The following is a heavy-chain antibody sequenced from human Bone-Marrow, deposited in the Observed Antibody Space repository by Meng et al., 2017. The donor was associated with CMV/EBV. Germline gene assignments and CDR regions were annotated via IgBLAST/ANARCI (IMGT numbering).Heavy chain of an antibody. D-gene: IGHD2-2*01. CDR2: ISAYNGNT. Sequence: ASVKVSCKASGYTFTSYGISWVRQAPGQGLEWMGWISAYNGNTNYAQKLQGRVTMTTDTSTSTAYMELRSLRSDDTAVYYCARDGDRYGYCSSTSCAPGDYWGQGTLVTGSS. J-gene: IGHJ4*02. CDR3: ARDGDRYGYCSSTSCAPGDY. CDR1: GYTFTSYG. V-gene: IGHV1-18*01.